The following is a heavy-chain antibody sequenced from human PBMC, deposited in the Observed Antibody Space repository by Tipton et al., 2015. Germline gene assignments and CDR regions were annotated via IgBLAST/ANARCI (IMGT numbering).Heavy chain of an antibody. Sequence: TLSLTCTVSGGSISRYYWRWIRQPPGKGLEWIAYISYSVSTNYNPPLKSRVTISVDTSKNQFSLKVTSVTAADTAVYYCARHRGRMVVKEAFQIWGQGTMVTVSS. CDR3: ARHRGRMVVKEAFQI. V-gene: IGHV4-59*08. J-gene: IGHJ3*02. CDR1: GGSISRYY. D-gene: IGHD3-16*01. CDR2: ISYSVST.